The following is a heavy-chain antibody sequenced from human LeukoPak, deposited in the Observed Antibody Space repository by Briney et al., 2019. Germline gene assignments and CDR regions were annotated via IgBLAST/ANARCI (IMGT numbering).Heavy chain of an antibody. D-gene: IGHD6-13*01. CDR2: IYHSGST. CDR3: ARGSIAAAGTVDY. V-gene: IGHV4-4*02. CDR1: GGSISSING. J-gene: IGHJ4*02. Sequence: SETLSLTCAVSGGSISSINGWSWVRQPPGKGLEWIGEIYHSGSTNYNPSLKSRVTISVDKSKNQFSLKLSSVTAADTAVYYCARGSIAAAGTVDYWGQGTMVTVSS.